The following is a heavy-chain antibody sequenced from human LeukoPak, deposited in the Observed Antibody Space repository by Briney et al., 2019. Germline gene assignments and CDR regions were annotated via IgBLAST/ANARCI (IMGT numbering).Heavy chain of an antibody. V-gene: IGHV3-23*01. CDR2: ISGSGLIT. Sequence: GGSLRLSCAASGFTFNTYAMSWVRQAPGKGLEWASTISGSGLITYYAESVKGRFTISRDNSKNTLYLQMNSLRAEDMAVYYCANRGVDYYGSGNWFDPWGQGTLVTVSS. CDR1: GFTFNTYA. CDR3: ANRGVDYYGSGNWFDP. J-gene: IGHJ5*02. D-gene: IGHD3-10*01.